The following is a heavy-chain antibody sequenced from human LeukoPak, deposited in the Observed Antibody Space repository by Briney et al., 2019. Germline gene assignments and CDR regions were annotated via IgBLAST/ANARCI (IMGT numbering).Heavy chain of an antibody. CDR3: ARGYSSSSGGGFFDY. V-gene: IGHV5-51*01. CDR1: GYSFTSYW. J-gene: IGHJ4*02. Sequence: GESLKISCKGSGYSFTSYWIGWVRQMPGKGLEWMGIIYPGDSDTRYSPSFQGQVTISADKSISTAYLQWSSLKASGTAMYYCARGYSSSSGGGFFDYWGQGTLVTVSS. D-gene: IGHD6-6*01. CDR2: IYPGDSDT.